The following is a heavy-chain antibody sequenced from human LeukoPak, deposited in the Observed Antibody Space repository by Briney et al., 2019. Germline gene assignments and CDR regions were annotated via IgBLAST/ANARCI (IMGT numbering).Heavy chain of an antibody. D-gene: IGHD2-15*01. CDR1: GYTFTSYA. CDR2: INAGNGNT. Sequence: ASVKVSCKASGYTFTSYAMHWVRQAPGQRLEWMGWINAGNGNTKYSQEFQGRVTITRDTSASTAYMELSSLRSEDMAVYYCARDKCSGGSCSSGWFDPWGQGTLVTVSS. V-gene: IGHV1-3*03. J-gene: IGHJ5*02. CDR3: ARDKCSGGSCSSGWFDP.